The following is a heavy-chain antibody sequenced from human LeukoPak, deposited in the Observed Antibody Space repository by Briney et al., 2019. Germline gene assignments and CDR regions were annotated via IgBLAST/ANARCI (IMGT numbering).Heavy chain of an antibody. D-gene: IGHD3-10*01. Sequence: PSETLSLTCSVSGASINSFLWSWIRQSPGMGLEWIGYVSYSGSTRGSTYYNPSLKSRVTISVDTSKNQFSLKLSSVTAADTAVYYCARDYYGSGSYYKPLSDGFDYWGQGTLVTVSS. CDR2: VSYSGSTRGST. J-gene: IGHJ4*02. CDR3: ARDYYGSGSYYKPLSDGFDY. CDR1: GASINSFL. V-gene: IGHV4-59*12.